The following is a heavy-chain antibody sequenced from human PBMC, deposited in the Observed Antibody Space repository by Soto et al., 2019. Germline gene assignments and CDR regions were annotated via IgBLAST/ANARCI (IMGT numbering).Heavy chain of an antibody. CDR2: IYYSGST. D-gene: IGHD6-6*01. CDR3: ARDRDSSSYNWFDP. Sequence: QVQLQESCPGLVKPSETLSLTCTVSGGSISSYYWSWIRQPPGKGLEWIGYIYYSGSTNYNPSLTSRVTIAVDTSKNQFSLKLSSVTAADTAVYYCARDRDSSSYNWFDPWGQGTLVTVSS. CDR1: GGSISSYY. J-gene: IGHJ5*02. V-gene: IGHV4-59*01.